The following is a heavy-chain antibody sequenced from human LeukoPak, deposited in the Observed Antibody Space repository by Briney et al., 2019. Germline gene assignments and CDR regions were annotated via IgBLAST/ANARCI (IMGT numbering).Heavy chain of an antibody. CDR1: VGSISGSSDY. V-gene: IGHV4-39*01. J-gene: IGHJ4*02. CDR2: IYYSGST. Sequence: SETLSLTRTVSVGSISGSSDYCGWIRQSPGKGLEWIGSIYYSGSTYYNPSLKGRVTISVDTSKNQFYVKLTSVTAADTAVYYCAGNESVLGTTGLNDFFDDWGQGTLVTVSS. CDR3: AGNESVLGTTGLNDFFDD. D-gene: IGHD1-26*01.